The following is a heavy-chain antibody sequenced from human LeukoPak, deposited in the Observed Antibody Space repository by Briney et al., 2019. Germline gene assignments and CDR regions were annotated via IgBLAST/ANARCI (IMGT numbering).Heavy chain of an antibody. Sequence: GGSLRLSCAASGFTFSSYGMNWVRQAPGKGLEWVSGISGSGGSPSYADSVKGRFTISRDNSKNMLFLQMNSLRAEDTAVYYCAKDLRGYFDWLLPEFDYWGQGTLVTVSS. V-gene: IGHV3-23*01. J-gene: IGHJ4*02. CDR1: GFTFSSYG. D-gene: IGHD3-9*01. CDR3: AKDLRGYFDWLLPEFDY. CDR2: ISGSGGSP.